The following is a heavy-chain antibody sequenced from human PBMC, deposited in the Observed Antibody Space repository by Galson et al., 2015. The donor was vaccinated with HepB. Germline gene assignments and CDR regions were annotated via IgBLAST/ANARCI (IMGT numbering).Heavy chain of an antibody. J-gene: IGHJ3*02. D-gene: IGHD2-2*01. Sequence: SLRLSCAASGFTVSSNYMSWVRQAPGKGLEWVSVIYSGGSTYYADSVKGRFTISRDNSKNTLYLQMNSLRAEDTAVYYCARTGYCSSTSCPGDAFDIWGQGTMVTVSS. CDR2: IYSGGST. CDR3: ARTGYCSSTSCPGDAFDI. CDR1: GFTVSSNY. V-gene: IGHV3-66*01.